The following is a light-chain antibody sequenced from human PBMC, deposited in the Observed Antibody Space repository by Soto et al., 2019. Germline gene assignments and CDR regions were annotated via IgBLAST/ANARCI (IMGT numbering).Light chain of an antibody. V-gene: IGKV1-27*01. CDR3: QKYDSAPLT. J-gene: IGKJ4*01. Sequence: DIQMTQSPSXLSASIGDRVTITCRASQAISNYLAWFQQKPGKVPKLLIYAASTLRSGVPSRFSGSGSGTDFTLTISSLQPEDVATYYCQKYDSAPLTFGGXTKVEIK. CDR1: QAISNY. CDR2: AAS.